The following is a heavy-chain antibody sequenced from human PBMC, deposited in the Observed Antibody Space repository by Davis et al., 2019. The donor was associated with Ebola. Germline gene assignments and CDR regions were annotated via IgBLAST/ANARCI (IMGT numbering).Heavy chain of an antibody. J-gene: IGHJ4*02. Sequence: GESLKISCAASGFTFSSYSMNWVRQAPGKGLEWVSYISSSSSTIYYADSVKGRFTISRDNSKNMLYLQMNSLRAEDSAVYYCAKSSSDLTATPFDYWGQGTLVTVSS. CDR1: GFTFSSYS. V-gene: IGHV3-48*01. CDR3: AKSSSDLTATPFDY. CDR2: ISSSSSTI.